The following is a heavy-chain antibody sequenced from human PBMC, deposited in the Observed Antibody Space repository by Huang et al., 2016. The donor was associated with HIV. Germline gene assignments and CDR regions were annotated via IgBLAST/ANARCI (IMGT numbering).Heavy chain of an antibody. Sequence: QVHLVQSGPEVKKPGASVKVSCTASGYTFTRFGISWVRQAPGQGLDGMGRRIAHKGDPNYAQKFLVRVTMTTDTSTRTAHMELRSLRSDDSAVYYCVVDDTSGYFSSDYWGQGTLVTVSS. J-gene: IGHJ4*02. CDR3: VVDDTSGYFSSDY. CDR1: GYTFTRFG. V-gene: IGHV1-18*04. CDR2: RIAHKGDP. D-gene: IGHD3-22*01.